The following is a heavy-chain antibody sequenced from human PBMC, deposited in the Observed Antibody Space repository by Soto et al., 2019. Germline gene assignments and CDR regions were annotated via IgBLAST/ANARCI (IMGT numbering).Heavy chain of an antibody. D-gene: IGHD2-15*01. CDR2: VHISGHS. CDR3: ARVRQGCSANNCYFDP. CDR1: GGSVRAPDW. Sequence: SETLSLTCTLSGGSVRAPDWWNWVRQSPDKGLEWIAEVHISGHSNYNPSLRSRVSVSIDSSKNQFYLNLNSVTAADTAIYYCARVRQGCSANNCYFDPWGTGTQRTVSS. V-gene: IGHV4-4*02. J-gene: IGHJ2*01.